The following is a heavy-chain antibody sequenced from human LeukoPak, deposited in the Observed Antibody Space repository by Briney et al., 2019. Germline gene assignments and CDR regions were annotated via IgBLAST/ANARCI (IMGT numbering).Heavy chain of an antibody. J-gene: IGHJ6*02. D-gene: IGHD6-13*01. CDR1: GYTFTGYY. CDR3: ARVPGIAAAGRFYYGMDV. CDR2: INPNSGGT. Sequence: ASVKVSCKASGYTFTGYYMHWVRQAPGQGLEWMGWINPNSGGTNYAQKLQGRVTMTRDTSISTAYMELSRLRSDDTAVYYCARVPGIAAAGRFYYGMDVWGQGTTVTVSS. V-gene: IGHV1-2*02.